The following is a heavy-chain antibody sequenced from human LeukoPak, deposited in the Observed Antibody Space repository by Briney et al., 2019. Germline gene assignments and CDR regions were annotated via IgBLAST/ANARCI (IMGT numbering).Heavy chain of an antibody. J-gene: IGHJ4*02. D-gene: IGHD3-22*01. Sequence: SVKVPCKASGGTFSSYAISWVRQAPGQGLEWMGGIIPIFGTANYAQKFQGRVTITADESTSTAYMELSSLRSEDTAVYYCARDAGYYYDSSGYYRFDYWGQGTLVTVSS. CDR3: ARDAGYYYDSSGYYRFDY. CDR1: GGTFSSYA. CDR2: IIPIFGTA. V-gene: IGHV1-69*13.